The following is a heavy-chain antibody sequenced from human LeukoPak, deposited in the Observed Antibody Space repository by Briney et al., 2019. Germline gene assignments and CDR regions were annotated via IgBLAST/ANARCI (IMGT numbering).Heavy chain of an antibody. CDR3: ARGGQQLVRSWFDP. J-gene: IGHJ5*02. V-gene: IGHV3-66*01. CDR2: IYSGGST. D-gene: IGHD6-13*01. CDR1: GFTVSSNY. Sequence: GGSLRLSCAASGFTVSSNYMSWVRQAPGKGLEWVSVIYSGGSTYYADSVKGRFTISRDNSKNTLSLQMNSLRAEDTAVYYCARGGQQLVRSWFDPWGQGTLVTVSS.